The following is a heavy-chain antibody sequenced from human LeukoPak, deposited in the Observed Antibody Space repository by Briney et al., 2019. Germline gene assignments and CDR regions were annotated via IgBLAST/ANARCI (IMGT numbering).Heavy chain of an antibody. D-gene: IGHD3-3*01. CDR3: ARAMGTSYGFWSGSYTVSYYYYMDV. V-gene: IGHV3-7*01. J-gene: IGHJ6*03. CDR2: IKQDGSEK. CDR1: GFTFISYS. Sequence: GGSLRLSCATSGFTFISYSMSWVRQAPGMGLEWVANIKQDGSEKYYVDSVRGRFTISRDNAKNSLYLQMNSLRAEDTAVYYCARAMGTSYGFWSGSYTVSYYYYMDVWGKGTTVTVSS.